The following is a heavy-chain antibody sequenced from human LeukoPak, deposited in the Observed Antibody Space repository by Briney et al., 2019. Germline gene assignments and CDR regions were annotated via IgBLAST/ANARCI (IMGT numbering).Heavy chain of an antibody. CDR3: ATAAGYCSSTSCRYGGY. CDR2: FDPEDGET. J-gene: IGHJ4*02. D-gene: IGHD2-2*01. Sequence: ASVKVSCKVSGYTLTELSMHWVRQAPGKGLEWMGGFDPEDGETIYAQKFQGRVTMTEDTSTDTAYMELSSLRSEDTAVYYCATAAGYCSSTSCRYGGYWGQGTLVTVSS. V-gene: IGHV1-24*01. CDR1: GYTLTELS.